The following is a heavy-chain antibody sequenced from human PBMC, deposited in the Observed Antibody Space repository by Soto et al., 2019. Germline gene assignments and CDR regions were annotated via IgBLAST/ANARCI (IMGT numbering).Heavy chain of an antibody. Sequence: PSATPSPTCAFSGISMNSASSSASWVRRRPGKGLEWLGYFFHRGSTYYNPSLRSRLTISVDRSKNQFSLKLTSVTAADTAVYFCARDRGGDPSLGMDVWGQGTTVTVSS. CDR3: ARDRGGDPSLGMDV. D-gene: IGHD4-17*01. J-gene: IGHJ6*02. V-gene: IGHV4-30-2*01. CDR1: GISMNSASSS. CDR2: FFHRGST.